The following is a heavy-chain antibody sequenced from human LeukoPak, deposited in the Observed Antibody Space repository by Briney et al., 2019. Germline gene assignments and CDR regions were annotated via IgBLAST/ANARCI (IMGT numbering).Heavy chain of an antibody. CDR3: ARDGAMGDYYGSGSNYDYYFDY. CDR2: IYTSGST. V-gene: IGHV4-4*07. CDR1: GGSISSYY. Sequence: SETLSLTCTVSGGSISSYYWSWIRQPAGKGLEWIGRIYTSGSTNYNPSLKSRVTMSVDTSKNQFSLKLSSVTAADTAVYYCARDGAMGDYYGSGSNYDYYFDYWGQGTLVTVSS. D-gene: IGHD3-10*01. J-gene: IGHJ4*02.